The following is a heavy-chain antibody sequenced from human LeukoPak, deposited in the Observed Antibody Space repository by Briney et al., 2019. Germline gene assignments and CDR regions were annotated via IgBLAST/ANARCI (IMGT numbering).Heavy chain of an antibody. V-gene: IGHV4-39*01. CDR1: GGSISSSSYY. CDR3: ARPEVVDYDFLTAHSDY. J-gene: IGHJ4*02. Sequence: SETLSLTCTVSGGSISSSSYYWGWIRQPPGKGLEWIGSIYYSGSTYYNPSLKSRVTISVDTSKNQFSLKLSSVTAADTAVYYCARPEVVDYDFLTAHSDYWGQGTLVTVSS. D-gene: IGHD3-9*01. CDR2: IYYSGST.